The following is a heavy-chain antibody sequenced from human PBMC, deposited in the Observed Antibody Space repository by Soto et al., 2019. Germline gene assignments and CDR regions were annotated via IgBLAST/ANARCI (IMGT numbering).Heavy chain of an antibody. CDR3: ARVAPSGWKQEPPYYYYYYMDV. D-gene: IGHD6-19*01. CDR1: GFTFSSYS. Sequence: HPGGSLRLSCAASGFTFSSYSMNWVRQAPGKGLEWVSYISSSSSTIYYADSVKGRFTISRDNAKNSLYLQMNSLRAEDTAVYYCARVAPSGWKQEPPYYYYYYMDVWGKGTTVTVSS. CDR2: ISSSSSTI. V-gene: IGHV3-48*01. J-gene: IGHJ6*03.